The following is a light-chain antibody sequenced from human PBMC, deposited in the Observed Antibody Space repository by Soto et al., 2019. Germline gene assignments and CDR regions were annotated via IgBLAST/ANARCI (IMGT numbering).Light chain of an antibody. V-gene: IGLV2-14*01. CDR1: SSDVGGYNY. CDR3: NSYTSSSTWV. CDR2: DVN. J-gene: IGLJ3*02. Sequence: QSALTQPASVSGSPGQSITISCTGTSSDVGGYNYVSWYQQYPGQAPKLMIYDVNSRPSGVSDRFSGSKSGDTASLTISGLQAEDEADYYCNSYTSSSTWVFGGGTKLTVL.